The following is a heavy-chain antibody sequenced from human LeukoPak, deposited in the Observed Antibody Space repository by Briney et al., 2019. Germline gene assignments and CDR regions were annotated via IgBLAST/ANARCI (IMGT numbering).Heavy chain of an antibody. CDR1: GGSISSSSYY. V-gene: IGHV4-39*07. J-gene: IGHJ4*02. CDR3: ARQSSGYAGRYFDY. CDR2: IYYSGST. D-gene: IGHD3-22*01. Sequence: SETLSLTCNVSGGSISSSSYYWGWIRQPPGKGLEWIGSIYYSGSTYYNPSLKSRVTISVATSKNQFSLNLSSVTAADTAVYYCARQSSGYAGRYFDYWGQGTLVTVSS.